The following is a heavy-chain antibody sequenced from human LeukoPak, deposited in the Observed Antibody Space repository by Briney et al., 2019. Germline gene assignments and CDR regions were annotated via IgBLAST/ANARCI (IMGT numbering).Heavy chain of an antibody. V-gene: IGHV1-8*02. CDR1: GGTFSSYA. Sequence: ASVKVSCKASGGTFSSYAISWVRQATGQGLEWMGWMNPNSGNTGYAQKFQGRVTMTRNTSISTAYMELSSLRSEDTAVYYCARSIRRYFDWLPRTYPPYYYYGMDVWGQGTTVTVSS. CDR2: MNPNSGNT. D-gene: IGHD3-9*01. CDR3: ARSIRRYFDWLPRTYPPYYYYGMDV. J-gene: IGHJ6*02.